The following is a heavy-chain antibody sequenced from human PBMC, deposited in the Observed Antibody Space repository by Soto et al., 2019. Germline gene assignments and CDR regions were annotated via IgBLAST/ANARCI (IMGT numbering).Heavy chain of an antibody. J-gene: IGHJ6*02. CDR3: ARDGPRGVVVPAAIRAKNYRMDV. CDR1: GYTFTSYA. D-gene: IGHD2-2*02. V-gene: IGHV1-3*01. CDR2: INAGNGNT. Sequence: ASVKVSCKASGYTFTSYAMHWVRQAPGQRXEWMGWINAGNGNTKYSQKFQGRVTITRDTSASTAYMELSSLRSEDTAVYYCARDGPRGVVVPAAIRAKNYRMDVWGQGTTVTVSS.